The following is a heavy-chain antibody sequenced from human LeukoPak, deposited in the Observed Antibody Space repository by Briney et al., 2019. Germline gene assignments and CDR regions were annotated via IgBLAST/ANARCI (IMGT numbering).Heavy chain of an antibody. D-gene: IGHD3-3*01. CDR2: IIPIFGTA. Sequence: SVKVSCKASGGTFSSYAISWVRQAPGQGLEWMGGIIPIFGTANYAQKFQGRVTITTDESTSTAYMELSSLRSEDTAVYYCAGYYDFWSGYYGDYYYYMDVWGKGTTVTVSS. CDR1: GGTFSSYA. J-gene: IGHJ6*03. CDR3: AGYYDFWSGYYGDYYYYMDV. V-gene: IGHV1-69*05.